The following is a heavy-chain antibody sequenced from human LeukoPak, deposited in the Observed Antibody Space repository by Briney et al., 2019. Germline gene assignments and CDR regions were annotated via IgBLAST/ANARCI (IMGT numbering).Heavy chain of an antibody. V-gene: IGHV3-11*01. CDR3: ASRKTGDPYYFDY. CDR2: ISSGSTI. J-gene: IGHJ4*02. Sequence: LSLTCTVSGGSFTSSGYFWGWIRQAPGKGLEWVSYISSGSTIYYADSVKGRFTISRDNAKNSLYLQMNSLRAEDTAVYYCASRKTGDPYYFDYWGQGTLVTVSS. CDR1: GGSFTSSGYF. D-gene: IGHD7-27*01.